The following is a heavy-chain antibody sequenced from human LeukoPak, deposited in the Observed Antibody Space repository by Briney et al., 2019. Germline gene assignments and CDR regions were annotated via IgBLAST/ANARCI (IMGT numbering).Heavy chain of an antibody. J-gene: IGHJ5*02. CDR2: ITDSPNYV. CDR3: ARDPYQLSWFDP. CDR1: GFTFTNSS. V-gene: IGHV3-21*01. Sequence: KTGGSLRLSCAATGFTFTNSSMNWIRQAPGKGLGWDSSITDSPNYVEYADSVKGRFTISRDDAKNSLYLQMDSLRADDTAVYYCARDPYQLSWFDPWGQGTLVTVSS. D-gene: IGHD1-1*01.